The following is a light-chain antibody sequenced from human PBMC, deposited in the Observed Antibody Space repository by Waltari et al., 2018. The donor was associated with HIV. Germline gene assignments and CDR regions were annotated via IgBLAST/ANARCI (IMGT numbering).Light chain of an antibody. CDR1: GKDLGAYDY. CDR2: DVS. V-gene: IGLV2-14*03. J-gene: IGLJ3*02. Sequence: QSALTQPASVSGSPGQSVTVSCSGSGKDLGAYDYVSWFQQPPDKAPQLIIFDVSKRPSGISDRFSASKSGNTASLTLSGLQPEDEADYFCCSYTSSDTWVFGGGTKVTVL. CDR3: CSYTSSDTWV.